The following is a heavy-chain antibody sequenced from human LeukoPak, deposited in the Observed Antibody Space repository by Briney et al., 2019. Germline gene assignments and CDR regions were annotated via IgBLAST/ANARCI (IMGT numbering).Heavy chain of an antibody. CDR1: GFAFSSYA. CDR3: ARGRGYCSSTSCYPYYLDY. CDR2: IYSGGST. D-gene: IGHD2-2*01. V-gene: IGHV3-53*01. J-gene: IGHJ4*02. Sequence: HAGGSLRLSCAASGFAFSSYAMSWVRQAPGKGLEWVSVIYSGGSTYYADSVKGRFTISRDNSKNTLYLQMNSLRAEDTAVYYCARGRGYCSSTSCYPYYLDYWGQGTLVTVSS.